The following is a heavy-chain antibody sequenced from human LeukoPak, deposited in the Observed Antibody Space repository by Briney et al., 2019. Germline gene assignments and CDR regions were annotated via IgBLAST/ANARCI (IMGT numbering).Heavy chain of an antibody. D-gene: IGHD2-15*01. CDR1: GFTFRNYG. CDR2: VSVSGSSA. CDR3: APDLRGAAWSLDY. V-gene: IGHV3-23*01. J-gene: IGHJ4*02. Sequence: PGGSLRLSCAASGFTFRNYGMSWVRQAPGKGLEWVSVVSVSGSSAYYADSVKGRFTISRDNPKNTLYLQMNSLRAEDTAVYYCAPDLRGAAWSLDYWGQGTLVTVSS.